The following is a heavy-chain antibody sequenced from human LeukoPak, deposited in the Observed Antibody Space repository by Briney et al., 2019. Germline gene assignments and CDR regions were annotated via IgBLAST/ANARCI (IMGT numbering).Heavy chain of an antibody. CDR3: ARGRYSIRGYFDC. CDR2: ISSSSSYI. CDR1: GFTFSSYS. D-gene: IGHD6-13*01. J-gene: IGHJ4*02. V-gene: IGHV3-21*01. Sequence: GGSLRLSCAASGFTFSSYSMNWVRQAPGKGLEWVSSISSSSSYIYYADSVKGRFTISRDNAKNSLCLQMNSLRAEDTAVYYCARGRYSIRGYFDCWGQGTLVTVSS.